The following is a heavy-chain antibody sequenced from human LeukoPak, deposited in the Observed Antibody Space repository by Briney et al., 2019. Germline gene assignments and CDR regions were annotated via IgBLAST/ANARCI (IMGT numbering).Heavy chain of an antibody. CDR1: GFPFSSYG. D-gene: IGHD3-9*01. CDR3: AKDEYYDILTGYSDAFDI. V-gene: IGHV3-30*18. CDR2: ISYEGSNK. J-gene: IGHJ3*02. Sequence: GGSLRLSCAASGFPFSSYGMHWVRQAPGKGLEWVGVISYEGSNKYYADSVKGRFTISRDNSKNTLYLQMNSLRAEDTAVYYCAKDEYYDILTGYSDAFDIWGQGTMVTVPS.